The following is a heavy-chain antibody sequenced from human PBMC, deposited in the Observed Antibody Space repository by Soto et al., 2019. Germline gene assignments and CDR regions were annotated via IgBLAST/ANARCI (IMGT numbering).Heavy chain of an antibody. CDR3: AREQGTTFRAIFDS. Sequence: QVQLVESGGDVVHPGRSLRLSCATSGFAFGAYGMHWVRQAPGKGLEWVAIVWYDGSNKYYADSVKGRFTISRDNSKNTLYLQMNSLRAEDTAVYYCAREQGTTFRAIFDSWGQGTVVTVSS. CDR1: GFAFGAYG. D-gene: IGHD1-1*01. CDR2: VWYDGSNK. V-gene: IGHV3-33*01. J-gene: IGHJ4*02.